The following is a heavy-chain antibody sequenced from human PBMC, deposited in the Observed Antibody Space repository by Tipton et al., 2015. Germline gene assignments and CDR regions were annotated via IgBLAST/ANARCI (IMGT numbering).Heavy chain of an antibody. J-gene: IGHJ4*02. CDR1: GFTFGSYI. CDR3: SRVHSSSWSHYFEN. Sequence: SLRLSCAASGFTFGSYIMHWVRQTPGKGLEWVAVIWYDSNNKYYADSVKGRFTISRDNSKNTVFLHLNSLRADDTGVYFCSRVHSSSWSHYFENWGQGTLVTVSS. D-gene: IGHD6-13*01. V-gene: IGHV3-33*01. CDR2: IWYDSNNK.